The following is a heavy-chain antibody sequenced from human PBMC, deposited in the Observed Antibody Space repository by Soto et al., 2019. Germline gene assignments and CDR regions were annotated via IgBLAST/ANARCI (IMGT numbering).Heavy chain of an antibody. V-gene: IGHV3-11*01. Sequence: GESLKISCAASGFTFSDYYMSWIRQAPGKGLEWVSYISSSGSTIYYADSVKGRFTISRDNAKNSLYLQMNSLRAEDTAVYYCATDIEWFDPWGQGTLVTVSS. J-gene: IGHJ5*02. CDR3: ATDIEWFDP. CDR1: GFTFSDYY. CDR2: ISSSGSTI. D-gene: IGHD2-15*01.